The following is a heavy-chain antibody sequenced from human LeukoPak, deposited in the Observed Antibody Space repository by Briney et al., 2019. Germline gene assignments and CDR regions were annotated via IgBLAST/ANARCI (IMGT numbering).Heavy chain of an antibody. CDR3: ARSNSSSWDY. D-gene: IGHD6-13*01. CDR1: GGSFSGYY. CDR2: INHSGST. V-gene: IGHV4-34*01. J-gene: IGHJ4*02. Sequence: SETLSLTCAVYGGSFSGYYWSWIRQPPGKGLEWIGEINHSGSTNYNPSLKSRVTISVDTSKDQFSLKLSSVTAADTAVYYCARSNSSSWDYWGQGTLVTVSS.